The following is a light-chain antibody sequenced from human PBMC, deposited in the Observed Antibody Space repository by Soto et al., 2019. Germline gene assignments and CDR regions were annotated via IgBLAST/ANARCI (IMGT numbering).Light chain of an antibody. Sequence: DIQMTQSPSSLSASVGDRVTITCRASQGVSAYLLWYQQRQGRAPKLLIYAASNLLSGVPSRFSGSGSGTNFTLTISNLQRDYFATYYCQPSYRTPHTFGQGTKLETK. CDR1: QGVSAY. V-gene: IGKV1-39*01. CDR3: QPSYRTPHT. CDR2: AAS. J-gene: IGKJ2*01.